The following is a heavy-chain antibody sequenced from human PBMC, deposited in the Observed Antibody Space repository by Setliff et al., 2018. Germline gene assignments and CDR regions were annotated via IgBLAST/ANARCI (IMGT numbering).Heavy chain of an antibody. CDR3: ARAAVTSGARADYFDN. CDR2: TYDSGSI. Sequence: SETLSLTCTVSGGPVTRTTTFWGWVRQTPGKGLEWIGSTYDSGSIYYNPSLNSRVTISEDTSKNQFSLKPTSVTAADAAVYYCARAAVTSGARADYFDNWGRGTRVTV. J-gene: IGHJ4*02. V-gene: IGHV4-39*07. CDR1: GGPVTRTTTF. D-gene: IGHD4-17*01.